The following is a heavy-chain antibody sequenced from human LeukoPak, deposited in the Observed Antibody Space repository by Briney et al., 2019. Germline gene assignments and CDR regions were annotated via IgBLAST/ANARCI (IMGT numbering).Heavy chain of an antibody. D-gene: IGHD3-22*01. V-gene: IGHV3-21*01. J-gene: IGHJ3*02. CDR3: ARAGSITMIVVDLWAFDI. CDR1: GFTFSSYS. Sequence: RSLRLSCAASGFTFSSYSMNWVRQAPGKGLEWVSSISSSSSYIYYADSVKGRFTISRDNAKNSLYLQMNSLRAEDTAVYYCARAGSITMIVVDLWAFDIWGQGTMVTVSS. CDR2: ISSSSSYI.